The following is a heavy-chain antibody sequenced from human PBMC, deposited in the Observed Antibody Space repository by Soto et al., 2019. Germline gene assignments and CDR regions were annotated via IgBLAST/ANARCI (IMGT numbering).Heavy chain of an antibody. CDR2: IYYSGST. J-gene: IGHJ5*02. Sequence: SETPSLTCTVSGGSISSGDYYWSWIRQPPGKGLEWIGYIYYSGSTYYNPSLKSRVTISVDTSKNQFSLKLSSVTAADTAVYYCARGSDGFWFDPWGQGTLVTVSS. V-gene: IGHV4-30-4*01. CDR3: ARGSDGFWFDP. CDR1: GGSISSGDYY. D-gene: IGHD3-10*01.